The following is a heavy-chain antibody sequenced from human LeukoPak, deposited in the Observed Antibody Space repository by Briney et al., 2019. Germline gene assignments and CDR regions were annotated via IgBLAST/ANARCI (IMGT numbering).Heavy chain of an antibody. Sequence: GGSLRLSCVASGFTLSTSWMTWVRQAPGKGLEWVTNINRDGSKIDYMDSVKGRFTISRDSADNALYLQMNSLRAEDTATYYCARGGLSAGFDYWGQGTLVTVSS. D-gene: IGHD3-16*02. V-gene: IGHV3-7*01. CDR2: INRDGSKI. J-gene: IGHJ4*02. CDR1: GFTLSTSW. CDR3: ARGGLSAGFDY.